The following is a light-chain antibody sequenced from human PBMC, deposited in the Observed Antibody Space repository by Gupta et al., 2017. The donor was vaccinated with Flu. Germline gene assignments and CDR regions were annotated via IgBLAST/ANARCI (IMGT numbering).Light chain of an antibody. J-gene: IGKJ4*01. CDR2: EAS. Sequence: ERLSFSCRASRDIDTRLAWYQQKPGQSPRLLIYEASTRATGVAARFSGSGSGTXFTLXVSTVQSEDSAVYFCQQYYMWPPLTFGGGTKVEI. CDR1: RDIDTR. V-gene: IGKV3-15*01. CDR3: QQYYMWPPLT.